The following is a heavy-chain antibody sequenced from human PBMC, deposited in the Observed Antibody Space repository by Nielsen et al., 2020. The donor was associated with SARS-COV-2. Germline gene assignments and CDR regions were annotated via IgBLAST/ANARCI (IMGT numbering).Heavy chain of an antibody. J-gene: IGHJ3*02. CDR2: ISWNSGSI. V-gene: IGHV3-9*01. CDR3: AKDMEYSGYENAFDI. CDR1: GFTFDDYA. Sequence: SLKISCAASGFTFDDYAMHWVRHAPGKGLEWVSGISWNSGSIGYADSVKGRFTISRDNAKNSLYLQMNSLRAEDTALYYCAKDMEYSGYENAFDIWGQGTMVTVSS. D-gene: IGHD5-12*01.